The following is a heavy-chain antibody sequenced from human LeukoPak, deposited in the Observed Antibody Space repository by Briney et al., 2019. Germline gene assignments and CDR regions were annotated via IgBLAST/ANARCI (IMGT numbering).Heavy chain of an antibody. CDR2: IYYRGST. V-gene: IGHV4-30-4*01. CDR3: AREVIGQEYCSSTSCYRPHWYFDL. J-gene: IGHJ2*01. Sequence: SETLSLTCTVSGGSISSADYYWSWIRQPPGKGLEWIGYIYYRGSTYYNPSLKSRVTISVDTSKNQFSLKLNSVTAADTAVYSCAREVIGQEYCSSTSCYRPHWYFDLWGRGTLVTVSS. CDR1: GGSISSADYY. D-gene: IGHD2-2*02.